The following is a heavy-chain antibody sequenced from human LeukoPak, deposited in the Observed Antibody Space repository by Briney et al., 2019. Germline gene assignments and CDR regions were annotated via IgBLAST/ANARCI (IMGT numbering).Heavy chain of an antibody. V-gene: IGHV5-51*01. D-gene: IGHD1-26*01. CDR2: IYPGDSDT. CDR1: GYSFTSYW. Sequence: GEALQVSCKGSGYSFTSYWIAWVRSMPGKGLEWMGIIYPGDSDTRYSPSFQGQVTISADKSISTAYLQWSSLKASDTAMYYCARPGGLSGSYHYWGQGTLVTVSS. J-gene: IGHJ4*02. CDR3: ARPGGLSGSYHY.